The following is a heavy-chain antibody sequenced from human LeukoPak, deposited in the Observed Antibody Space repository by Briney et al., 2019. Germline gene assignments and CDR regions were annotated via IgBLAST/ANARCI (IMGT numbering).Heavy chain of an antibody. Sequence: PGGSLRLSCAASGFTFSNAWMSWVRQAPGKGLEWVGLIKSKTDGGTTDYAAPVKGRFTISRDDSKNTLYLQMNSLKTEDTAVYYCTTYSGYGPGAFDIWGQGTMVTVSS. V-gene: IGHV3-15*01. CDR3: TTYSGYGPGAFDI. CDR2: IKSKTDGGTT. D-gene: IGHD5-12*01. CDR1: GFTFSNAW. J-gene: IGHJ3*02.